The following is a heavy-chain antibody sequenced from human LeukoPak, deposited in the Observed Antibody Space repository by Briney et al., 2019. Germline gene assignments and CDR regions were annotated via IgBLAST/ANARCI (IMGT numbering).Heavy chain of an antibody. J-gene: IGHJ6*03. CDR1: GFTFNTYG. CDR3: AKGLGYCHSARCYDYYYYYLDV. V-gene: IGHV3-30*02. D-gene: IGHD2-2*01. CDR2: VRFDESDR. Sequence: PGGSLRLSCTASGFTFNTYGMHWVRQAPGKGLEWMAFVRFDESDRYYGDSVKGRFAISRDNSKKTLYLQMNSLRPEDTAVYYCAKGLGYCHSARCYDYYYYYLDVWGKGTTVTVSS.